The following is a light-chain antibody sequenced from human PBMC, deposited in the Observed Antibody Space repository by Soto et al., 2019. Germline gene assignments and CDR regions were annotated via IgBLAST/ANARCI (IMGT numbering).Light chain of an antibody. Sequence: EIVLTQSPATLSLSPGERATLSCRASQSVSIFFAWYQQKRGQPPRLLIYDASKRATGIPARFSGSGSGTDFTLTISSLEPEDFAVYYCQHRLAWPLTFGGGTTIEIK. V-gene: IGKV3-11*01. J-gene: IGKJ4*01. CDR1: QSVSIF. CDR3: QHRLAWPLT. CDR2: DAS.